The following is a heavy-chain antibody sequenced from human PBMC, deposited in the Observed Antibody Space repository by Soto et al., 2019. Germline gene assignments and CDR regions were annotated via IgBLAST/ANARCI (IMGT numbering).Heavy chain of an antibody. Sequence: AGGARRHSCGGSGVTLSGSAIPLGRQAFGKREGWVGRIRSKANSYATAYAASVKGRFTISRDDSKNTAYLQMNSLKTEDTAVYYCTRHPLGNDYSNPAWFDERGQGTLVTVSS. J-gene: IGHJ4*02. CDR2: IRSKANSYAT. D-gene: IGHD4-4*01. V-gene: IGHV3-73*01. CDR3: TRHPLGNDYSNPAWFDE. CDR1: GVTLSGSA.